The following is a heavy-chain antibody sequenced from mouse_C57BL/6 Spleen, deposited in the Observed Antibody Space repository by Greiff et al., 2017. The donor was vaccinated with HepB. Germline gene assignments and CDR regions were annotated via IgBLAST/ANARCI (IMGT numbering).Heavy chain of an antibody. CDR1: GFSLTSYG. J-gene: IGHJ4*01. D-gene: IGHD2-2*01. CDR3: ARRAYGYEGPGDYYAMDY. Sequence: QVQLQQSGPGLVAPSQSLSITCTVSGFSLTSYGVDWVRQSPGKGLEWLGVIWGVGSTNYNSALKSRLSISKDNSKSQVFLKMNSLQTDDTAMYYCARRAYGYEGPGDYYAMDYWGQGTSVTVSS. V-gene: IGHV2-6*01. CDR2: IWGVGST.